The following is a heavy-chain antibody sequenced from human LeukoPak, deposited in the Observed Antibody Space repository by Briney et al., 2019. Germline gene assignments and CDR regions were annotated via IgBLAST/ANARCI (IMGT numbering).Heavy chain of an antibody. Sequence: GGALRLSCEASGFTFSSYWMSWVRQAPGKGLEWVANIKQDGSEKKYLDSVKGRFTISRDNAKNSLYLQMNSLRAEDTAVYYCARVTSDSGYDSSLDYWGQGTLVTVSS. V-gene: IGHV3-7*01. J-gene: IGHJ4*02. D-gene: IGHD5-12*01. CDR3: ARVTSDSGYDSSLDY. CDR1: GFTFSSYW. CDR2: IKQDGSEK.